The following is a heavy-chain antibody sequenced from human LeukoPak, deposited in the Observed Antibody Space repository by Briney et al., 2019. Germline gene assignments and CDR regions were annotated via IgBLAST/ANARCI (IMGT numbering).Heavy chain of an antibody. CDR1: GGSFSGYY. V-gene: IGHV4-39*01. CDR3: ARDQSSYMVRGGDAFDI. J-gene: IGHJ3*02. Sequence: LSETLSLTCTVFGGSFSGYYWGWIRQPPGKGLEWIGSTYYSGSTYYNPSLKSRVTISVDTSKNQFSLKLSSVTAADTAVYYCARDQSSYMVRGGDAFDIWGQGTMVTVSS. D-gene: IGHD3-10*01. CDR2: TYYSGST.